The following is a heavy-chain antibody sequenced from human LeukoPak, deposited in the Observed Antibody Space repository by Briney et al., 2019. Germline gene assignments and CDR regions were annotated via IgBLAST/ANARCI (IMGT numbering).Heavy chain of an antibody. CDR3: ARDSTNYDFWSGYYPPYYYYGMDV. CDR2: INPNSGGT. Sequence: ASVKVSCKASGYTFTGYYMHWVRQAPGQGLEWMGWINPNSGGTNYAQKFQGRVTMTRDTSISTAYMELSRLRSDDTAVYYCARDSTNYDFWSGYYPPYYYYGMDVWGQGTTVTVSS. V-gene: IGHV1-2*02. D-gene: IGHD3-3*01. J-gene: IGHJ6*02. CDR1: GYTFTGYY.